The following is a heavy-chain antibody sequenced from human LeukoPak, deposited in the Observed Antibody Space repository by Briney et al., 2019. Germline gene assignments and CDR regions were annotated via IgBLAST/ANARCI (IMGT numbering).Heavy chain of an antibody. J-gene: IGHJ6*02. Sequence: GSLRLSCAASGFTFSSYWMNWARQAPGKGLEWVASINHNGNVNYYVDSVKGRFTISRDNAKNSLYLQMNSLRAEDTAVYYCARDIPDCTNGVCYKNGMDVWGQGTTVTVSS. V-gene: IGHV3-7*01. CDR3: ARDIPDCTNGVCYKNGMDV. CDR1: GFTFSSYW. CDR2: INHNGNVN. D-gene: IGHD2-8*01.